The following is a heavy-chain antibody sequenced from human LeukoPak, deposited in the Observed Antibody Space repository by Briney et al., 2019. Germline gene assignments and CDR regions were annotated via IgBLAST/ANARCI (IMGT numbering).Heavy chain of an antibody. CDR2: INAGNGNT. V-gene: IGHV1-3*01. D-gene: IGHD2-21*02. CDR3: ARASDSVNGFDP. J-gene: IGHJ5*02. Sequence: GESLKISCKGSGYSFTSYWIGWVRQAPGQRLEWMGWINAGNGNTKYSQKFQGRVTITRDTSASTAYMELSSLRSEDTAVYYCARASDSVNGFDPWGQGTLVTVSS. CDR1: GYSFTSYW.